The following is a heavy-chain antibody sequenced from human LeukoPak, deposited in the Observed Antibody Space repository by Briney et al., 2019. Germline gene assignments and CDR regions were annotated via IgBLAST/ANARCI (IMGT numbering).Heavy chain of an antibody. J-gene: IGHJ5*02. D-gene: IGHD6-19*01. V-gene: IGHV4-38-2*02. CDR3: ARGLGSGTGIGRYNWFDP. CDR1: GYSISSGYY. Sequence: SSETLSLTCTVSGYSISSGYYWGWIRQPPGKGLEWIGSIYHSGSTYYNPSLKSRVTISVDTSKNQFSLKLSSVTAADTAVYYCARGLGSGTGIGRYNWFDPWGQGTLVTVSS. CDR2: IYHSGST.